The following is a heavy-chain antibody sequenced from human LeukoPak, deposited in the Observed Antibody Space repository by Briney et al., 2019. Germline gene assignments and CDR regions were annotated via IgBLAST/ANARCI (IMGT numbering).Heavy chain of an antibody. Sequence: ASVKVSCKTSGYTFSAFYIHWVRQVPGQGLEWMGWLRPDTGATNFAQNFLGRVTMTGDTSISTAYMELSRLRRDDTAVYYCARVDTVGTVNPFYWGQGTLVTVSS. CDR1: GYTFSAFY. J-gene: IGHJ4*02. CDR3: ARVDTVGTVNPFY. D-gene: IGHD5-12*01. CDR2: LRPDTGAT. V-gene: IGHV1-2*02.